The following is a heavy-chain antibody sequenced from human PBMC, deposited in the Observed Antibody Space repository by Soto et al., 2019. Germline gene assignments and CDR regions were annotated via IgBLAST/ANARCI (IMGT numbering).Heavy chain of an antibody. CDR2: INPQSGVT. V-gene: IGHV1-2*02. Sequence: ASVKVSCKASGYTFTGYYLHWVRQAPGQGLEWMGWINPQSGVTKSAQQFQGRVTMTRGTSITTAYMEVTSLRSDDTAVFYCARGTPSDSAFDYWGHGTLVTVSS. CDR3: ARGTPSDSAFDY. J-gene: IGHJ4*01. CDR1: GYTFTGYY.